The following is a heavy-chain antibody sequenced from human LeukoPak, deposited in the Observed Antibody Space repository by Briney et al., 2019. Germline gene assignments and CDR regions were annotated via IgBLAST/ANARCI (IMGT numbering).Heavy chain of an antibody. CDR2: VSYDGSWD. J-gene: IGHJ4*02. D-gene: IGHD3-16*02. Sequence: PGRSLRLSCAASGFTFSNYARHWVRQTPGKGLEWVAFVSYDGSWDSHSDSVKGRFTISRDDSKNTLYLQMTRLRAEDTAVYYCTREERGYIPAFWGQGTLVTVSS. V-gene: IGHV3-30*01. CDR3: TREERGYIPAF. CDR1: GFTFSNYA.